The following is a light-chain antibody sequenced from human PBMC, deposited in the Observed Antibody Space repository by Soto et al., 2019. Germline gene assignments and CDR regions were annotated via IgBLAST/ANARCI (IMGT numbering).Light chain of an antibody. V-gene: IGKV3-15*01. CDR2: GAS. CDR3: QQYNQWPPWT. Sequence: EIVLTQSPGTLSVSPGERATLSGRASQSLSSNLAWYQQKPGQAPRLLMYGASTRATGVPPRFSGGGSGTAFTPTTSSMQSEDYVVYYCQQYNQWPPWTFGQGTKVVIK. CDR1: QSLSSN. J-gene: IGKJ1*01.